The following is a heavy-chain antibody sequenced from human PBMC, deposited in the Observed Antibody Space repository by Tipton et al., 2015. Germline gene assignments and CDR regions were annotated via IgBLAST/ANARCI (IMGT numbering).Heavy chain of an antibody. Sequence: SLRLSCAASGFNFDVYGMSWVRLVPGQGLEWVSHIDWNGGITSYADSAKGRFTISRDNAKNSLYLQMNSLRAEDTAVYYCARGGDYYDSSGDFGYWGQGTLVTVAS. J-gene: IGHJ4*02. CDR2: IDWNGGIT. CDR1: GFNFDVYG. D-gene: IGHD3-22*01. V-gene: IGHV3-20*04. CDR3: ARGGDYYDSSGDFGY.